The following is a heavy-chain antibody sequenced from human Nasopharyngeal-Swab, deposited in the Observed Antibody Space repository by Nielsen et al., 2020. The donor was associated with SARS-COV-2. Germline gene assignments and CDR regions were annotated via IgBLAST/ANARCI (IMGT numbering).Heavy chain of an antibody. J-gene: IGHJ3*01. CDR3: ARGTNYYGTGDF. Sequence: SETLSLTCSVSGGSISSGDYYWSWLRRPPGKGLEGIVHIYYTGSTHHNPHLKSRVTISADTSKNQFSLNLNSVTAADTAVYYCARGTNYYGTGDFWGQGTMVTVSS. V-gene: IGHV4-61*08. D-gene: IGHD3-10*01. CDR2: IYYTGST. CDR1: GGSISSGDYY.